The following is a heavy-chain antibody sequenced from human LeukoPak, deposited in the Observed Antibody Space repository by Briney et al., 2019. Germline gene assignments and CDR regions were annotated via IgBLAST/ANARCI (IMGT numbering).Heavy chain of an antibody. J-gene: IGHJ4*02. CDR2: ISYDGSIK. Sequence: GGSLRLSCAASGFTFSSYAMHWVRQAPGRGLEWVAVISYDGSIKDYADSVKGRLTISRDNSKNTLYLQMNSLRAEDTVVYYCARETGSSWGFDYWGQGTLVTVSS. CDR3: ARETGSSWGFDY. D-gene: IGHD6-13*01. V-gene: IGHV3-30*04. CDR1: GFTFSSYA.